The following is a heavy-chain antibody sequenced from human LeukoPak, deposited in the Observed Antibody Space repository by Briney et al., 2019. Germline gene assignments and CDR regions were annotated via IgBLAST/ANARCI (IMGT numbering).Heavy chain of an antibody. V-gene: IGHV1-2*02. CDR1: GYTFTGYY. D-gene: IGHD6-19*01. Sequence: ASVKVSCKASGYTFTGYYMHWVRQAPGQGLEWMGWINPNSGGTNYAQNFQDRVTMTRDTSINTAYMELSRLRSDDTAVYYCAKDMAAVAGQGYECFDYWGQGTLVTVSS. CDR3: AKDMAAVAGQGYECFDY. CDR2: INPNSGGT. J-gene: IGHJ4*02.